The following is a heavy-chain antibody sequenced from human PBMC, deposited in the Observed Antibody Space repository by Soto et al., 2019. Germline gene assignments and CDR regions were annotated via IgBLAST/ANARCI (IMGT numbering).Heavy chain of an antibody. D-gene: IGHD2-2*01. J-gene: IGHJ1*01. CDR1: GFTFSSYA. V-gene: IGHV3-23*01. CDR2: ISGSGGST. CDR3: AKGQRFPTTIVVVPAAIET. Sequence: GGSLRLSCAASGFTFSSYAMSWVRQAPGKGLEWVSAISGSGGSTYYADSVKGRFTISRDNSRNTLYLQMNSLRAEDTAVYYCAKGQRFPTTIVVVPAAIETWGQGTLVTVSS.